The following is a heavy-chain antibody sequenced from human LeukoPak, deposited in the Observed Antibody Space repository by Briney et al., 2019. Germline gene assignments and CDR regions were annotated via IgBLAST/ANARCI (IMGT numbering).Heavy chain of an antibody. CDR2: IYHGGST. V-gene: IGHV4-4*02. CDR3: ARGDYYAGGGRNWFDP. D-gene: IGHD3-16*01. Sequence: PSGTLSLTCAVSGASISSNNWWTWVRQPPGKGLEWIGEIYHGGSTNYNTSLRSRVTISVDKSKNQFSLGLTSVTAADTAVYYCARGDYYAGGGRNWFDPWGHGTLVTVSS. CDR1: GASISSNNW. J-gene: IGHJ5*02.